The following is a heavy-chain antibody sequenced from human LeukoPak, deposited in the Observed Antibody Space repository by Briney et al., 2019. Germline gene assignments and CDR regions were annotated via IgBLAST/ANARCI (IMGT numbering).Heavy chain of an antibody. CDR2: ISGSGDRI. Sequence: GGSLRLSCAASGFTFSSYGMDWVRRAPGKGLEWVSGISGSGDRIFYADSVKGRFTISRDNSKNTLYPQMNSLGAEDTAIYYCARGIVGVILHALEIWGQGTIVTVSS. CDR1: GFTFSSYG. V-gene: IGHV3-23*01. CDR3: ARGIVGVILHALEI. J-gene: IGHJ3*02. D-gene: IGHD1-26*01.